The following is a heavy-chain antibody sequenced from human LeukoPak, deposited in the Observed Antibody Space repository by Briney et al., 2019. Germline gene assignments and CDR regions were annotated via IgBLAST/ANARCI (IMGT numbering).Heavy chain of an antibody. D-gene: IGHD1-26*01. CDR2: IKQDGSEK. CDR1: GFTFSNYW. Sequence: GGSLRLSCAASGFTFSNYWITWVRQAPGKGLEWVANIKQDGSEKYYMDSVKGRFTISRDNAKNSLFLQMNSLRAEDTAVYYCARGDRAGVTTGHFDYWGQGTLVTVSS. J-gene: IGHJ4*02. CDR3: ARGDRAGVTTGHFDY. V-gene: IGHV3-7*03.